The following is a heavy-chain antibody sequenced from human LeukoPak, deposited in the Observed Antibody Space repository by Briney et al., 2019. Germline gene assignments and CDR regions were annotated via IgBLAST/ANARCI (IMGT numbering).Heavy chain of an antibody. CDR1: GFTFSSYA. J-gene: IGHJ4*02. CDR2: VSGSSETT. Sequence: GGSLRLSCAASGFTFSSYAMSWVRQVAGKGLEWVSGVSGSSETTYYADSVKGRFTVSRDNSRNTLYLQMNSLRAEDTAVYYCANGCSSTSCYANDYWGQGTLVTVSS. V-gene: IGHV3-23*01. D-gene: IGHD2-2*01. CDR3: ANGCSSTSCYANDY.